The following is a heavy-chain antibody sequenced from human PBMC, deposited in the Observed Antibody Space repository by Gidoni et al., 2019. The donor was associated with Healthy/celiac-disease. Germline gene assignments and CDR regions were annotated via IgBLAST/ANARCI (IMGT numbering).Heavy chain of an antibody. CDR2: IYSGGST. V-gene: IGHV3-53*01. D-gene: IGHD5-18*01. Sequence: EVQLVESGGGLIQPGGSLRLSCAASGFTVSSNYMTWVRQAPGKGLEWVSVIYSGGSTSYADSVKGLFTISRDISKNTLYLQMSSLRAEDTAVYYCARGEADTTMALDYWGQGTLVTVSS. J-gene: IGHJ4*02. CDR3: ARGEADTTMALDY. CDR1: GFTVSSNY.